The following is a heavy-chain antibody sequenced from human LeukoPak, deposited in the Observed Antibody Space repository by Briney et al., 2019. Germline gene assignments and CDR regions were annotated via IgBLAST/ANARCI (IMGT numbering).Heavy chain of an antibody. Sequence: ASVRVSCRVSGYTLTELSMHWVRQAAGKGVEWVGGFDPEDGETIYAQKFKGRVTMTVETSTDTANMELSSLRSEDTAVYYCAASVYSSSWYEYWGQGTLATVSA. J-gene: IGHJ4*02. CDR1: GYTLTELS. CDR3: AASVYSSSWYEY. CDR2: FDPEDGET. V-gene: IGHV1-24*01. D-gene: IGHD6-13*01.